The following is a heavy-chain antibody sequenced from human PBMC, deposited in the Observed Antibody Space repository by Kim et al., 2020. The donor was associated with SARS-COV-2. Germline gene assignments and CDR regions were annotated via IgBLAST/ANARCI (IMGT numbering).Heavy chain of an antibody. CDR1: GYTFTSYG. CDR2: ISAYNGNT. CDR3: ARDPLIAVAGPKLDNWFDP. V-gene: IGHV1-18*01. J-gene: IGHJ5*02. D-gene: IGHD6-19*01. Sequence: ASVKVSCKASGYTFTSYGISWVRQAPGQGLEWMGWISAYNGNTNYAQKLQGRVTMTTDTSTSTAYMELRSLRSDDTALYYCARDPLIAVAGPKLDNWFDPCGQGTLVTVSS.